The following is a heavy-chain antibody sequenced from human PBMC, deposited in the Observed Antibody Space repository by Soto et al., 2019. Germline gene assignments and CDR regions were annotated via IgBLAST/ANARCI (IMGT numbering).Heavy chain of an antibody. Sequence: LGESLKISCKGSGYSFTSYWISWVRQMPGKGLEWMGRIDPIDSYTNYSPSFQGHVTISADKSISTAYLQWSSLKASDTAMYYCARRAHMSRRGETFSYYYYGMDVWGQGTTVPVSS. CDR3: ARRAHMSRRGETFSYYYYGMDV. CDR1: GYSFTSYW. V-gene: IGHV5-10-1*01. CDR2: IDPIDSYT. D-gene: IGHD3-16*01. J-gene: IGHJ6*02.